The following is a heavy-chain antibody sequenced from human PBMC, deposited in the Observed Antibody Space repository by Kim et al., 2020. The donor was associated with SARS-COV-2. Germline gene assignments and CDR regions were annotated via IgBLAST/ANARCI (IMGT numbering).Heavy chain of an antibody. CDR1: GFTFSSYG. V-gene: IGHV3-30*03. D-gene: IGHD3-16*02. CDR2: ISYDGSNK. CDR3: ATDIMITFGGVIPTDYYYYGMDV. J-gene: IGHJ6*02. Sequence: GGSLRLSCAASGFTFSSYGMHWVRQAPGKGLEWVAVISYDGSNKYYAHSVKGRFTISRDNSKNTLYLQMNSLRAEDTAVYYCATDIMITFGGVIPTDYYYYGMDVWGQGTTVTVSS.